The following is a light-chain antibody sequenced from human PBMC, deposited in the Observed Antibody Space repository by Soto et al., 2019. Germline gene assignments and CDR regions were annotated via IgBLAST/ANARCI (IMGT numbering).Light chain of an antibody. V-gene: IGKV3D-7*01. CDR3: QQYYNLPVT. CDR1: QSVSSSY. Sequence: EIVMTQSPATLSLSPGERATLSCRASQSVSSSYLSWYQQKPGQAPRLLIYGASTRATGIPARFSGSGSGTDFTLTISSLQPEDFAVYYCQQYYNLPVTFGQGTKLEIK. J-gene: IGKJ2*01. CDR2: GAS.